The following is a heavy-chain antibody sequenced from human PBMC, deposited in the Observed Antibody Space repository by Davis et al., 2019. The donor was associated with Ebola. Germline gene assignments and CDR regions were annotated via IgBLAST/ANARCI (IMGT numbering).Heavy chain of an antibody. J-gene: IGHJ5*02. CDR3: AREKPAARMLGANWFDP. Sequence: MPSETLSLTCAVSGGSISSSNWWSWVRQPPGKGLEWIGEIYHSGSTNYNPSLKSRVTISVDKSKNQFSLKLSSVTAADTAVYYCAREKPAARMLGANWFDPWGQGTLVTVSS. V-gene: IGHV4-4*02. CDR1: GGSISSSNW. CDR2: IYHSGST. D-gene: IGHD2-2*01.